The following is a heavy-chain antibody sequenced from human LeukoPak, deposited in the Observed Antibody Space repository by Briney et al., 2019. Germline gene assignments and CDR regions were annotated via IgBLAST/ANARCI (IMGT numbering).Heavy chain of an antibody. CDR1: GFTFGSYS. CDR2: ISSSSSYI. J-gene: IGHJ4*02. D-gene: IGHD1-1*01. V-gene: IGHV3-21*01. Sequence: GGSLRLSCAASGFTFGSYSMNWVRQAPGKGLEWVSSISSSSSYIYYADSVKGRFTISRDNAKNSLYLQMNSLRAEDTAVYYCARGGTTGTTPGDYFDYWGQGTLVTVSS. CDR3: ARGGTTGTTPGDYFDY.